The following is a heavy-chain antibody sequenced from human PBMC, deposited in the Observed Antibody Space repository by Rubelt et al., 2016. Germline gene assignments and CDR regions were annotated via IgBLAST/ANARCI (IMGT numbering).Heavy chain of an antibody. J-gene: IGHJ4*02. D-gene: IGHD3-10*01. CDR1: GYTFTSYD. Sequence: QVQLVQSGAEVKKPGASVKVSCKASGYTFTSYDINWVRQATGQGLEWMGWMDPNSGNTGYAQKFKGRVTMTRNTSVSTAHRELGSLRSEDTAGYYWARGYYYGSGDWGQGTLVTVSS. V-gene: IGHV1-8*01. CDR2: MDPNSGNT. CDR3: ARGYYYGSGD.